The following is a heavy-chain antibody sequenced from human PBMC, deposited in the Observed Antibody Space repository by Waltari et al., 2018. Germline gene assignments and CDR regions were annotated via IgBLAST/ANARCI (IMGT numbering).Heavy chain of an antibody. D-gene: IGHD5-18*01. J-gene: IGHJ5*02. Sequence: QVQLQESGPGLVKPSQTLSLTCTVSGGSISSGDYYWSWIRQPPGKGLEWIGYIYYSGSTYYNPSLKRRVTISVDTSKNQFSLKLSSVTAADTAVYYCARDGGYSFFSRSRWFDPWGQGTLVTVSS. CDR3: ARDGGYSFFSRSRWFDP. V-gene: IGHV4-30-4*08. CDR1: GGSISSGDYY. CDR2: IYYSGST.